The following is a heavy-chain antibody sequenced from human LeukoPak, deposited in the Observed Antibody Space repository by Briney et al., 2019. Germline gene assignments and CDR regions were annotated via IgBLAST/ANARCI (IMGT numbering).Heavy chain of an antibody. CDR3: ARGVSHRNFDWLFY. J-gene: IGHJ4*02. V-gene: IGHV4-34*01. CDR2: INDSGST. D-gene: IGHD3-9*01. Sequence: SETLSLTCAVYGGSFRGYYWSWIRQPPGKGLEWIGEINDSGSTHYNTSLNSRVTISVDTSKNQVYLKLSSVTAADTAIYYCARGVSHRNFDWLFYWGQGTLVTVSS. CDR1: GGSFRGYY.